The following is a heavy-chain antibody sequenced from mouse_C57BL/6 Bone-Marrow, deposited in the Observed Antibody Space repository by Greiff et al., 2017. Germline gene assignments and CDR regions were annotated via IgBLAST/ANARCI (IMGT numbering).Heavy chain of an antibody. CDR1: GYTFTSYW. J-gene: IGHJ3*01. V-gene: IGHV1-69*01. D-gene: IGHD1-1*01. CDR3: ARRDYYGSSSPWFAY. Sequence: VQLQQPGAELVMPGASVKLSCKASGYTFTSYWMHWVKQRPGQGLEWIGEIAPSDSYTNYNQKFKGKSPLTVDKSSSAAYMQLSSLTSEDSAVYYCARRDYYGSSSPWFAYWGQGTLVTVSA. CDR2: IAPSDSYT.